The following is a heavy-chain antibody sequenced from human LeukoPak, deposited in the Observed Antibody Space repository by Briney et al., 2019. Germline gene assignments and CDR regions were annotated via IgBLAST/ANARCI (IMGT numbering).Heavy chain of an antibody. D-gene: IGHD3-10*01. Sequence: GGTLRLSCAASGFTFSNHCMIWVRQAPGKGLEWVASIKQDGSDKQYVGSVRGRITISRDNANNLLHLQMNSLTAEDTAVYYCAKAIHYILSDYWGQGTL. CDR2: IKQDGSDK. CDR3: AKAIHYILSDY. CDR1: GFTFSNHC. V-gene: IGHV3-7*01. J-gene: IGHJ4*02.